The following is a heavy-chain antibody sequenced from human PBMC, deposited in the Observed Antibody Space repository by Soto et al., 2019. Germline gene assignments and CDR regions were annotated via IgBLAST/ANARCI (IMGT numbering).Heavy chain of an antibody. V-gene: IGHV3-30*18. CDR3: AKVLSGYSSSYNYTDS. D-gene: IGHD3-22*01. CDR2: ISYDGSNK. J-gene: IGHJ6*03. Sequence: SLRLSCAASGFTFSSYGMHWVRQAPGKGLEWVAVISYDGSNKYYADSVKGRFTVSRDNSKNTLYLQMNSLRAEDTAVYYCAKVLSGYSSSYNYTDSWGKGPTITV. CDR1: GFTFSSYG.